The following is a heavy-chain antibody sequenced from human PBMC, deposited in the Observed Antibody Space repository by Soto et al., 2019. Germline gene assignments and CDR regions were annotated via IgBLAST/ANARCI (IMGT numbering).Heavy chain of an antibody. D-gene: IGHD6-19*01. J-gene: IGHJ5*02. CDR2: INPATGAT. CDR3: AKGDSSWVSWFDP. Sequence: GASVKVSCKASGYTFTAQYLHWVRKAPGGGLEWMGWINPATGATRYAQKFQGRVTMTRDTSMSTAYLEVRSLRPDDTAVYYCAKGDSSWVSWFDPWGQGTLVTV. CDR1: GYTFTAQY. V-gene: IGHV1-2*02.